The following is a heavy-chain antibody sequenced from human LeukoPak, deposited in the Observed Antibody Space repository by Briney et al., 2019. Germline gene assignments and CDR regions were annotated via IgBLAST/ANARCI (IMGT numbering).Heavy chain of an antibody. D-gene: IGHD3-22*01. Sequence: GGSLRLSCAASGFTFTNAWMSWVRQAPGKGLEWGGRIKSKTDGGTADYAAPVKGRFTISRDDSKNTLYLQMNSLKTEDTAVYYCTKYYYDSSGYLYYFDYWGQGTLVTVSS. V-gene: IGHV3-15*01. J-gene: IGHJ4*02. CDR3: TKYYYDSSGYLYYFDY. CDR2: IKSKTDGGTA. CDR1: GFTFTNAW.